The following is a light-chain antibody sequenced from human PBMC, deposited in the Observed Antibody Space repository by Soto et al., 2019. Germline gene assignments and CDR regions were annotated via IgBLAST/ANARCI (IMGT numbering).Light chain of an antibody. J-gene: IGKJ1*01. CDR1: QSISSW. CDR3: QQYNSYPWT. V-gene: IGKV1-5*01. CDR2: DAS. Sequence: DIQMTQSPSTLSASVGYRVTITCRASQSISSWLAWYQQKPGKAPKLLIYDASSLESGVPSRFSGSGSGTEFTLTISSLQPDDFATYYCQQYNSYPWTFGQRTKV.